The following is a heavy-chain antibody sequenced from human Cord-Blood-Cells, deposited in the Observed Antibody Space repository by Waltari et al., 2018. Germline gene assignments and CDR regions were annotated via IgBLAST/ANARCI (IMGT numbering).Heavy chain of an antibody. J-gene: IGHJ3*02. CDR3: ARGGYCSSTSCYDAFDI. CDR2: IIPIFGTA. V-gene: IGHV1-69*12. CDR1: GGTFSSYA. D-gene: IGHD2-2*01. Sequence: QVQLVQSGAEVKKPGSSVKVSCKASGGTFSSYAISWVRQAPGQGLEWMGGIIPIFGTANNAQKFQGRVTITADESTSTAYMELSSLRSEDTAVYYCARGGYCSSTSCYDAFDIWGQGTMVTVSS.